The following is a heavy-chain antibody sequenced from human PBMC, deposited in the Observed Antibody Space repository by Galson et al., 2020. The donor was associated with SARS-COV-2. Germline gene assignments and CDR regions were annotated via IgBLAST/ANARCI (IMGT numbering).Heavy chain of an antibody. D-gene: IGHD3-22*01. CDR1: GFTFSNYA. CDR3: AKRDDSSGYPYYFDY. V-gene: IGHV3-23*01. CDR2: IGGSGGST. J-gene: IGHJ4*02. Sequence: GGSLRLSCAASGFTFSNYAMSWVRQAPVKGLEWVSAIGGSGGSTYYADSVKGRFTISRDNSKNTLYLQMNSLRAEDTAVYYCAKRDDSSGYPYYFDYWGQGTLVTVSS.